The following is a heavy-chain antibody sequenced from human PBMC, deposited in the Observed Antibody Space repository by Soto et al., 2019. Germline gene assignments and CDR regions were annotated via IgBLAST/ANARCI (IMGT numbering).Heavy chain of an antibody. CDR3: ARDQFGFDGSRTIGSIWFDP. CDR2: IYHSGST. V-gene: IGHV4-38-2*02. Sequence: PSETLSLTCAVSGYSISSGYFWGWIRQPPGKGLEWIGSIYHSGSTYYNPSLKSRVTVSVDTSKNQFSLKLSSVTAADTAVYYCARDQFGFDGSRTIGSIWFDPWGQGTLVTVSS. J-gene: IGHJ5*02. CDR1: GYSISSGYF. D-gene: IGHD3-16*01.